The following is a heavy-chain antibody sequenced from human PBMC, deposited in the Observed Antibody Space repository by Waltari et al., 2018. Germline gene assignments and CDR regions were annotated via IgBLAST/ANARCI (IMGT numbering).Heavy chain of an antibody. Sequence: QVQLQQWGAGLLKPSETLSLTCDVYGGSFSGYYWSWIRQPPGMGLELIGEINHSGSTNYNPSLKSRVTISVDTSKNQVSLKLSSVTAADTAVYYCARGAQYYYGSGSYYNPFDYWGQGTLVTVSS. CDR2: INHSGST. J-gene: IGHJ4*02. CDR1: GGSFSGYY. D-gene: IGHD3-10*01. V-gene: IGHV4-34*01. CDR3: ARGAQYYYGSGSYYNPFDY.